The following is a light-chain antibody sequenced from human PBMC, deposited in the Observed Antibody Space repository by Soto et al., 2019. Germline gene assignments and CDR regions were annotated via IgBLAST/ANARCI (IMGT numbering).Light chain of an antibody. CDR2: DAS. Sequence: EIVLTQSPVTLSLSPGERATLSCRASQSVGSYLAWYQHKPGHAPRLLIYDASHRATGIPARFSGSGSGTDFTLTISSLEPEDFAVYYCQQYDSPWTFGQGTKVEFK. J-gene: IGKJ1*01. V-gene: IGKV3-11*01. CDR1: QSVGSY. CDR3: QQYDSPWT.